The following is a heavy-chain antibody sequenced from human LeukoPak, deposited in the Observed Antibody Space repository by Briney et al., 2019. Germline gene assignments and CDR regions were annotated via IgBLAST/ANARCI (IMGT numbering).Heavy chain of an antibody. CDR1: GGSFSGYY. Sequence: SETLSLTCAVYGGSFSGYYWSWIRQPPGKGLEWIGYIHYSGSTNYNPSLKSRVTISVDTSKNQFSLKLSSVTAADTAVYYCARVSGSYDGGWFDPWGQGTLVTVSS. J-gene: IGHJ5*02. D-gene: IGHD1-26*01. CDR3: ARVSGSYDGGWFDP. V-gene: IGHV4-59*08. CDR2: IHYSGST.